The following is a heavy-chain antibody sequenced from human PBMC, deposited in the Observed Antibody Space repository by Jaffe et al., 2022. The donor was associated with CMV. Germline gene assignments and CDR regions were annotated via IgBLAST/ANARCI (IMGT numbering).Heavy chain of an antibody. Sequence: QVQLQESGPGLVKPSETLSLTCTVSGGSISSYYWSWIRQPPGKGLEWIGYIYYSGSTNYNPSLKSRVTISVDTSKNQFSLKLSSVTAADTAVYYCARVLLWFGVPSWFDPWGQGTLVTVSS. J-gene: IGHJ5*02. CDR1: GGSISSYY. CDR2: IYYSGST. D-gene: IGHD3-10*01. V-gene: IGHV4-59*01. CDR3: ARVLLWFGVPSWFDP.